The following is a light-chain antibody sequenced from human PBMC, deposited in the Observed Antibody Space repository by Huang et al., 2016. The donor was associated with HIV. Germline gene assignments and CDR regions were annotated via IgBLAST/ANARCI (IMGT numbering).Light chain of an antibody. CDR2: DAS. CDR3: QQYDSLPPWT. CDR1: QDIAKY. V-gene: IGKV1-33*01. J-gene: IGKJ1*01. Sequence: DIQMTQSPSSLSASVGDRVTITCQASQDIAKYLNWYQQKQGQAPKLLIYDASTLETGVPSRFSGSASGTDFTFTISSLQPEDIATYYCQQYDSLPPWTFGQGTRVEIK.